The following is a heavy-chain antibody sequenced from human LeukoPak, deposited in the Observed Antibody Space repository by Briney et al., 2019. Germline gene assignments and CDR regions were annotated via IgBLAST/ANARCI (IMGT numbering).Heavy chain of an antibody. V-gene: IGHV3-64D*06. D-gene: IGHD3-3*01. CDR1: GFVFTIYT. J-gene: IGHJ4*02. CDR3: VKVESGYDY. CDR2: ISGSDNGFSI. Sequence: PGGSLRLSCSASGFVFTIYTMYWVRQAPGKGPEYVSTISGSDNGFSIYYADSVKGRFTISRDNSKNTLYLQMSSLRAEDTAVYYCVKVESGYDYWGQGTLVTVSS.